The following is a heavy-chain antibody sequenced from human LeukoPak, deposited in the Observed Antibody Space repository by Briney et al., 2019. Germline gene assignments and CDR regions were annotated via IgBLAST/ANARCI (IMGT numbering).Heavy chain of an antibody. D-gene: IGHD7-27*01. CDR2: IIPILGIA. CDR3: ARDVGRELGDY. Sequence: GASAKVSCKASGYTFTGYYMHWVRQAPGQGLEWMGRIIPILGIANYAQKFQGRVTITADKSTSTAYMELSSLRSEDTAVYYCARDVGRELGDYWGQGTLVTVSS. J-gene: IGHJ4*02. CDR1: GYTFTGYY. V-gene: IGHV1-69*04.